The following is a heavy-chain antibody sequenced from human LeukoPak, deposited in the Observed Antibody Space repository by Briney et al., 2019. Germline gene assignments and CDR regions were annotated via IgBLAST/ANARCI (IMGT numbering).Heavy chain of an antibody. D-gene: IGHD6-19*01. CDR3: ARAPVISVAGTKYFDL. CDR2: IYYSGST. J-gene: IGHJ2*01. V-gene: IGHV4-31*03. CDR1: GGSISSGGYY. Sequence: SETLSLTCTVSGGSISSGGYYWSWIRQHPGKGLEWIGYIYYSGSTYYNPSLKSRVTISVDTSKNQFSLKLSSVTAADTAVYYCARAPVISVAGTKYFDLWGRGTLVTVSS.